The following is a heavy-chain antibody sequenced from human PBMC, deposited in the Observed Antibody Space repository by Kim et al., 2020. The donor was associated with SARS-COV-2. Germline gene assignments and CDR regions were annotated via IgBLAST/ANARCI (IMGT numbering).Heavy chain of an antibody. J-gene: IGHJ6*02. V-gene: IGHV5-51*01. CDR2: IYPGDSDT. CDR3: ARRIRGYSGYDLGYGMDV. D-gene: IGHD5-12*01. CDR1: GYSFTSYW. Sequence: GESLKISCKGSGYSFTSYWIGWVRQMPGKGLEWMGIIYPGDSDTRYSPSFQGQVTISADKSISTAYLQWSSLKASDTAMYYCARRIRGYSGYDLGYGMDVWGQGTTVTVSS.